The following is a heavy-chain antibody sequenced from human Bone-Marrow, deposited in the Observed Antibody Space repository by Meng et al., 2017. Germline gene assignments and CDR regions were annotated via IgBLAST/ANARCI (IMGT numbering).Heavy chain of an antibody. V-gene: IGHV3-43D*04. CDR1: GFTFDDYA. CDR3: AKDGYCSSTSCYHNYYYGMDV. D-gene: IGHD2-2*01. Sequence: GGSLRLSCAASGFTFDDYAMHWVRQAPGKGLEWVSLISWDGGSTYYADSVKGRFIISRDNSKNSLYLQMNSLRAEDTALYYCAKDGYCSSTSCYHNYYYGMDVWGQGTTVTVSS. CDR2: ISWDGGST. J-gene: IGHJ6*02.